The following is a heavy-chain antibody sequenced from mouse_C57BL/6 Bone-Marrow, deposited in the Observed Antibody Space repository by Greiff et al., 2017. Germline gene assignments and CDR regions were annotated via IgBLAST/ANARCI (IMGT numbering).Heavy chain of an antibody. D-gene: IGHD1-1*01. Sequence: VQLQQPGAELVMPGASVKLSCKASGYTFTSYWMHWVKQRPGQGLEWIGEIDPSDSYTNYNQKFKGKSTLTVDKSSSTAYMQLSSLTSEDSAVYYCARSYYYGSSWFAYWGQGTLVTVSA. CDR3: ARSYYYGSSWFAY. V-gene: IGHV1-69*01. J-gene: IGHJ3*01. CDR2: IDPSDSYT. CDR1: GYTFTSYW.